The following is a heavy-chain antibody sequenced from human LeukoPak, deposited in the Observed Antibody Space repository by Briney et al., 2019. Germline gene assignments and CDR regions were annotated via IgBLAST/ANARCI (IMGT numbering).Heavy chain of an antibody. Sequence: KPSETLSLTCTVSGGSISSGGYYWSWIRQHPGKGLEWIGYIYYSGSTYYNPSLKSRVTISVDRSKNQFSLKLSSVTAADTAVYYCARGVRRYFDYWGQGTLVTVSS. D-gene: IGHD3-22*01. J-gene: IGHJ4*02. V-gene: IGHV4-31*03. CDR3: ARGVRRYFDY. CDR2: IYYSGST. CDR1: GGSISSGGYY.